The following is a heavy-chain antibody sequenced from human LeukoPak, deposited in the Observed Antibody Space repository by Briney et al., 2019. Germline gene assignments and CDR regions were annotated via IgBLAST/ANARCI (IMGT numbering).Heavy chain of an antibody. CDR1: GYTSTSYY. V-gene: IGHV1-46*01. CDR3: ARDRAAMVFPGPRNDAFDI. J-gene: IGHJ3*02. D-gene: IGHD5-18*01. CDR2: INPSGGST. Sequence: GASVKVSCKASGYTSTSYYMHWVRQAPGQGLEWMGIINPSGGSTSYAQKFQGRVTMTRDTSTSTVYMELSSLRSEDTAVYYCARDRAAMVFPGPRNDAFDIWGQGTMVTVSS.